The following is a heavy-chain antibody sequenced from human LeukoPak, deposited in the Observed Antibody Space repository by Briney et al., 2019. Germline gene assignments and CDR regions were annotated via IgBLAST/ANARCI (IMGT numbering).Heavy chain of an antibody. Sequence: PGGSLRLSCAASGFTFSSYGMHWVRQAPGKGLEWVAVISYDGSNKYYADSVKGRFTISRDNAKNSLYLQMNSLRAEDTAVYYCARDHLPLAYCGGDCYRTPDYWGQGTLVTVSS. CDR3: ARDHLPLAYCGGDCYRTPDY. V-gene: IGHV3-30*03. J-gene: IGHJ4*02. D-gene: IGHD2-21*02. CDR2: ISYDGSNK. CDR1: GFTFSSYG.